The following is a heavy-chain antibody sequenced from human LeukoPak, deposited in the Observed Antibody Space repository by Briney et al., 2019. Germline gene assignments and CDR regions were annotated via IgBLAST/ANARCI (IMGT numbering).Heavy chain of an antibody. CDR3: ARDRPANYYDSSGYYAG. J-gene: IGHJ4*02. CDR2: IYSGGST. D-gene: IGHD3-22*01. V-gene: IGHV3-66*01. CDR1: EFSVGSNY. Sequence: PGGSLRLSCAASEFSVGSNYMTWVRQAPGKGLEWVSLIYSGGSTYYADSVKGRFTISRDNSKNTLYLQMNSLRAEDTAVYYCARDRPANYYDSSGYYAGWGQGTLVTVSS.